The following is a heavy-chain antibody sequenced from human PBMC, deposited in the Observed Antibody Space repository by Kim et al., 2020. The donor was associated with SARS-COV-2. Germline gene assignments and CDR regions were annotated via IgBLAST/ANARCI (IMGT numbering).Heavy chain of an antibody. V-gene: IGHV3-74*01. D-gene: IGHD3-16*01. J-gene: IGHJ2*01. CDR3: ARDWGDPDHDWRVDR. CDR2: ITDTGNVQ. Sequence: GGSLRLSCTASGFTFRAYWMHWVRQAPGKGLVWVSRITDTGNVQSYADSVKGRLPSSRDNAKNTLYLEMNSLRPEDTAVYYSARDWGDPDHDWRVDRWGRGTLVTLS. CDR1: GFTFRAYW.